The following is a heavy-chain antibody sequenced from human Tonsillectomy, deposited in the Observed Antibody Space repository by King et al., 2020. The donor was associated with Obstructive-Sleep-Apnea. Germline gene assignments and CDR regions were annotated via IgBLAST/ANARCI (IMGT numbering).Heavy chain of an antibody. V-gene: IGHV3-9*01. J-gene: IGHJ6*02. CDR1: GFTFDDYA. CDR2: ISWNSDIL. D-gene: IGHD3-10*01. Sequence: EMQLVQSGGGLVQPGRSLRLSCAASGFTFDDYAMHWVRQAPGKGLEWVSGISWNSDILGYADSVKGRFTISRDNAKNSLYLQMNSLRAEDTALYYCAKDILRITRFTQGLGYYYYGMDVWGQGTTVTVSS. CDR3: AKDILRITRFTQGLGYYYYGMDV.